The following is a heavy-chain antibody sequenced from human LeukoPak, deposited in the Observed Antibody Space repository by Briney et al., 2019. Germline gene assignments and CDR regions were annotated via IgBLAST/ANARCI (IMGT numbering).Heavy chain of an antibody. CDR3: AKDIVVVTSGSNAFDI. V-gene: IGHV3-7*03. J-gene: IGHJ3*02. CDR2: MKQDGSEK. Sequence: GGSLRLSCAASGFTFSNYWMSWVRQPPGKGLEWVANMKQDGSEKYYVDSVKGRFTISRDNAKNSLYLQMNSLRAEDTAVYYCAKDIVVVTSGSNAFDIWGQGTTVTVSS. D-gene: IGHD2-21*02. CDR1: GFTFSNYW.